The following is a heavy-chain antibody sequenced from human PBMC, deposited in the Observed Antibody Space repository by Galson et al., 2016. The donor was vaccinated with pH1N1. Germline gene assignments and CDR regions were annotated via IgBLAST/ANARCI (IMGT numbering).Heavy chain of an antibody. CDR3: ARGLAVAGTLYFDP. Sequence: SETLSLTCTVSGGSISSGSFYWSWFRQPAGKGLEWIGYIYISGSTSYNPSPKSRITMSVDTSKNQFSLRLTSVTAADTAVYYCARGLAVAGTLYFDPWGQGTLVTVSS. V-gene: IGHV4-61*10. CDR1: GGSISSGSFY. J-gene: IGHJ4*02. D-gene: IGHD6-19*01. CDR2: IYISGST.